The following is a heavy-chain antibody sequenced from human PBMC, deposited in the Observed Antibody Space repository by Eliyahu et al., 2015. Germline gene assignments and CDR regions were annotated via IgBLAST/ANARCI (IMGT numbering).Heavy chain of an antibody. J-gene: IGHJ4*02. Sequence: QVQLQESGPGLVKPSQTLSLTCTVSGGSISSGSYYWSWIRQPAGKGLEWIGRIYTTGSTNYNPSLKSRVTISVDTSKNQFSLKLSSVTAADTAVYYCATSPGGIQLWLRYDYWGQGTPVTVFS. D-gene: IGHD5-18*01. CDR1: GGSISSGSYY. CDR3: ATSPGGIQLWLRYDY. V-gene: IGHV4-61*02. CDR2: IYTTGST.